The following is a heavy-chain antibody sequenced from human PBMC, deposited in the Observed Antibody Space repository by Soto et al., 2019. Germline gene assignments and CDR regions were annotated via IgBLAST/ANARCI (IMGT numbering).Heavy chain of an antibody. J-gene: IGHJ6*02. CDR2: VSSSSSTI. CDR1: GFTFSSYS. CDR3: ARDFVNYDFWSGYLADKMDV. Sequence: GGSLRLSCAASGFTFSSYSMNWVRQAPGKGLEWVSYVSSSSSTIYYADSVKGRFTISRDNAKNSLYLQMNSLRDEDTAVYYCARDFVNYDFWSGYLADKMDVWGQGTTVTVSS. V-gene: IGHV3-48*02. D-gene: IGHD3-3*01.